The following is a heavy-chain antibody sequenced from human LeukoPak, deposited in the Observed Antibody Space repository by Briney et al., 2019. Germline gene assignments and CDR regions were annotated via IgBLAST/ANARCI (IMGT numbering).Heavy chain of an antibody. CDR1: GFTFSNYG. Sequence: PGGSLRLSCAASGFTFSNYGMDWVRQAPGKGLEWVAVISYDGSNKYYADSGKGRFTISRDNSKNTLYPQMNSLRAEDTAVYYCAKGSSSSGWYGVDDYWGQGTLATVSS. D-gene: IGHD6-19*01. J-gene: IGHJ4*02. CDR3: AKGSSSSGWYGVDDY. CDR2: ISYDGSNK. V-gene: IGHV3-30*18.